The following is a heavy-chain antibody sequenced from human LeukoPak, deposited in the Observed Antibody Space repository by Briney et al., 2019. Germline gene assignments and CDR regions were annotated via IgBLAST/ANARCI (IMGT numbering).Heavy chain of an antibody. Sequence: SETLSLTCTVSGGSISSYYWSWIRQPPGKGLEWIGDIYYSGSTNYNPSLKSRVTISVDTSKNQCALKLRSGTAGDRAGDYCARGGGYSIDYWGQGTLVTVSS. V-gene: IGHV4-59*01. CDR1: GGSISSYY. D-gene: IGHD5-18*01. CDR2: IYYSGST. J-gene: IGHJ4*02. CDR3: ARGGGYSIDY.